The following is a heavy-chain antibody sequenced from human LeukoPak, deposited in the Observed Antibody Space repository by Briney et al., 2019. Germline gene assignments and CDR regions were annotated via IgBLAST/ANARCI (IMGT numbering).Heavy chain of an antibody. V-gene: IGHV1-46*01. D-gene: IGHD3-10*01. CDR2: INPSGGST. CDR3: ATDIHVRGVITPPFDY. J-gene: IGHJ4*02. CDR1: GYTFTNYY. Sequence: ASAKVSCKASGYTFTNYYMHWVRQAPGQGLEWMGIINPSGGSTRYAQKFQGRVTMTRDTSTSTVYMELSSLRSEDAAVYYCATDIHVRGVITPPFDYWGQGTLVTVSS.